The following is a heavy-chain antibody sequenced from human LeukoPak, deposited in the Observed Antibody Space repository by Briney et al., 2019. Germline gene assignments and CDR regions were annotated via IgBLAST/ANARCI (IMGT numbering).Heavy chain of an antibody. V-gene: IGHV3-21*06. J-gene: IGHJ6*02. CDR2: ISPGVSGYT. CDR1: GSSFNSYT. D-gene: IGHD2/OR15-2a*01. CDR3: VRDVSRRIGMDV. Sequence: GGSLRLSCLASGSSFNSYTMNWVREAPGKGLEWVSTISPGVSGYTWYAESVKGRFTISRDNPENSLYLQMDSLRADDTAVYYCVRDVSRRIGMDVWGQGTTVTVSS.